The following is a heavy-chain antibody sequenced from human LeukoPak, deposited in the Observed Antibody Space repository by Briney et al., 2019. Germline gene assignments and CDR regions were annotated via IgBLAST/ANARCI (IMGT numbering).Heavy chain of an antibody. CDR1: GFTVSSNY. J-gene: IGHJ4*02. CDR2: ISSSSSYI. V-gene: IGHV3-21*01. CDR3: ARAWGSSSSGKLRY. D-gene: IGHD6-13*01. Sequence: PGGSLRLSCVASGFTVSSNYMSWVRQAPGKGLEWVSSISSSSSYIYYADSVKGRFTISRDNAKNSLYLQMNSLRAEDTAVYYCARAWGSSSSGKLRYWGQGTLVTVSS.